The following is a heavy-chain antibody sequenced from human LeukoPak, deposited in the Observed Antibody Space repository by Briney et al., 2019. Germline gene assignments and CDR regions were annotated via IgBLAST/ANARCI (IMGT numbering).Heavy chain of an antibody. Sequence: HPGGSLRLSCAASGFTFSSYEMNWVRQAPGKGLEWVSYISSSGSTIYYADSVKGRFTISRDNAKNSLYLQMNSLRAEDSAVYYCARVVGGTQWLRGEGWFDPWGQGTLVTVSS. CDR3: ARVVGGTQWLRGEGWFDP. V-gene: IGHV3-48*03. CDR2: ISSSGSTI. CDR1: GFTFSSYE. J-gene: IGHJ5*02. D-gene: IGHD5-12*01.